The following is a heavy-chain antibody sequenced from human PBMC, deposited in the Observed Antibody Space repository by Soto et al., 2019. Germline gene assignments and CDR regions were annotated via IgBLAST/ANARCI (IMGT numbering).Heavy chain of an antibody. D-gene: IGHD3-3*01. J-gene: IGHJ6*02. CDR1: GYTFTSYG. V-gene: IGHV1-18*01. Sequence: ASVKVSCKASGYTFTSYGISWVRQAPGQGLEWMGWISAYNGNTNYAQKLQGRVTMTTDTSTSTAYMELRSLRSDDTAVYYCARFGFSSEGPLYYYYGMDVWGQGTTVTVS. CDR3: ARFGFSSEGPLYYYYGMDV. CDR2: ISAYNGNT.